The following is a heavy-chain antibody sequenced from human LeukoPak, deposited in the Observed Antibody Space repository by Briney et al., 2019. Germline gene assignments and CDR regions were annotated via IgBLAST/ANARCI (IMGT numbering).Heavy chain of an antibody. D-gene: IGHD6-6*01. CDR3: AKGLRILV. CDR2: ITGSGLNT. V-gene: IGHV3-23*01. CDR1: GFTFNTYG. Sequence: GWSLRLSCAASGFTFNTYGMTWVRQAPGKGLEWVSSITGSGLNTYYADSVKGRFTISRDNSRDTLYLEMNTLRVEDTAVYYCAKGLRILVWGQGTLVTVSS. J-gene: IGHJ4*02.